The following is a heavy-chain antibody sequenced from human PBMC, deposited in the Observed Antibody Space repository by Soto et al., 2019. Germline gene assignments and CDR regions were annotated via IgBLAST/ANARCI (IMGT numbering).Heavy chain of an antibody. CDR2: IIPGSDYT. Sequence: ASVKVSCKTSGYPFTGYAILWMRQAPGQSLEWLGWIIPGSDYTKYSQNFQGRVTITSDTSANTVYMELSSLRSEATAVYYCAREMRSGSACDPWGQGTLVTVSS. J-gene: IGHJ5*02. D-gene: IGHD3-3*01. CDR3: AREMRSGSACDP. V-gene: IGHV1-3*01. CDR1: GYPFTGYA.